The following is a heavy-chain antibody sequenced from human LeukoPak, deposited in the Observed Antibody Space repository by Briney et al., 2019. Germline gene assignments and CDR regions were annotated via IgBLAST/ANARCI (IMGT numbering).Heavy chain of an antibody. Sequence: KTSETLSLTCAVYGGSFSGYYWSWIRQPPGKGLEWIGEINHSGSTNYNPSLKSRVTISVDTSKNQFSLKLSSVTAADTAVYYCARGQLMVRGFYYYYYGMDVWGQGTTVTVSS. V-gene: IGHV4-34*01. CDR3: ARGQLMVRGFYYYYYGMDV. J-gene: IGHJ6*02. CDR2: INHSGST. D-gene: IGHD3-10*01. CDR1: GGSFSGYY.